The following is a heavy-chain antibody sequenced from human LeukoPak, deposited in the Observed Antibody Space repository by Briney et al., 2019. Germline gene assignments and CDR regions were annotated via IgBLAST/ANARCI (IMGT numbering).Heavy chain of an antibody. V-gene: IGHV1-2*06. J-gene: IGHJ4*02. CDR3: ATSAQGSGYSPLGY. Sequence: ASVTVSFTASRYTFTGYYMHWVRQAPGQGLEWMGRINPNSGGTNYAQKFQGRVTMTRDTSISTAYMELSRLRSDDTAVYYCATSAQGSGYSPLGYWGQGTLVTVSS. CDR2: INPNSGGT. D-gene: IGHD3-22*01. CDR1: RYTFTGYY.